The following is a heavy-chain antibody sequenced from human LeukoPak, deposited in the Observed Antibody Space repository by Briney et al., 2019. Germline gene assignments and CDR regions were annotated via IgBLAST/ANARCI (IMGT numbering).Heavy chain of an antibody. CDR2: ISYDGSNK. V-gene: IGHV3-30*04. D-gene: IGHD3-10*01. J-gene: IGHJ6*03. CDR1: GFTFSSYA. CDR3: ARDPDPSRYGSGSSDYYYYYMDV. Sequence: QSGGSLRLSCAASGFTFSSYAMHWVRQAPGKGLEWVAVISYDGSNKYYADSVKGRFTISRDNSKNTLYLQMNSLRAEDTAVYYCARDPDPSRYGSGSSDYYYYYMDVWGKGTTVTVSS.